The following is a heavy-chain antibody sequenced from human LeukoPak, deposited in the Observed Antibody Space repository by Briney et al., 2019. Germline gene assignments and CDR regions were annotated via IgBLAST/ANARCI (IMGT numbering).Heavy chain of an antibody. D-gene: IGHD3-10*01. CDR3: ARQSGSYQNWFDP. J-gene: IGHJ5*02. V-gene: IGHV3-23*01. Sequence: SGGSLRLSCAASGFTFSSYAMSWVRQAPGKGLEWVSAISGSGDSTCYADSVKGRFTISRDNSKNTLYLQMNSLRAEDTAVYYCARQSGSYQNWFDPWGQGTLVTVSS. CDR2: ISGSGDST. CDR1: GFTFSSYA.